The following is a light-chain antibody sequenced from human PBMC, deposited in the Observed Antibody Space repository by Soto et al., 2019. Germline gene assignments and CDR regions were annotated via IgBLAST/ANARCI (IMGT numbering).Light chain of an antibody. CDR2: TTS. J-gene: IGKJ1*01. V-gene: IGKV1-12*01. CDR3: HQAKSSAWT. CDR1: QDIDSR. Sequence: DLQMTQSPSSVSASVGDRVTITCRASQDIDSRLAWYQQKPGTAPKLLIYTTSRLQSGVPSRFSGSGSGTHFTLTISSLQPEDFATYYCHQAKSSAWTFGQGTKVEIK.